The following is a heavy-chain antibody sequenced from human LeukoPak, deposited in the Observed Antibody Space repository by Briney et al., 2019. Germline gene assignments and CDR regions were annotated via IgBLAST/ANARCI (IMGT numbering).Heavy chain of an antibody. D-gene: IGHD3-22*01. Sequence: GGSLRLSCEASGFTFSRYWMHWVRQAPGKGLEWVSRIKSDGKTNYADSVKGRFTISRDNAKNTVSLQMNSLRADDTGVYYCARAPSEVGGYYPEYFRHWGQGTLVTVYS. CDR2: IKSDGKT. V-gene: IGHV3-74*01. CDR1: GFTFSRYW. J-gene: IGHJ1*01. CDR3: ARAPSEVGGYYPEYFRH.